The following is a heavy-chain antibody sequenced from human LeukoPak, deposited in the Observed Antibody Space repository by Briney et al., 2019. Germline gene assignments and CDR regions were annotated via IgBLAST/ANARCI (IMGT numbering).Heavy chain of an antibody. CDR2: ISGSGGST. CDR1: GFTFSSYA. D-gene: IGHD3-22*01. CDR3: ARGFYYDKGRAFDI. V-gene: IGHV3-23*01. J-gene: IGHJ3*02. Sequence: GALRLSCAASGFTFSSYAMSWVRQAPGKGLEWVSAISGSGGSTYYADSVKGRFTISRDNSKNTLYLQMNSLRAEDTAVYYCARGFYYDKGRAFDIWGRGTMVTVSS.